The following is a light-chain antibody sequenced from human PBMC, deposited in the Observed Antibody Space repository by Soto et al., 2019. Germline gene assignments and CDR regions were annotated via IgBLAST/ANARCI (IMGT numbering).Light chain of an antibody. J-gene: IGKJ2*01. CDR3: QHLNNYPYT. V-gene: IGKV1-9*01. CDR2: AAS. Sequence: DIQLTQSPSFLSASVGDRVTITCRASQAINNYLAWYQQKPGKAPKLLISAASTLQSGVPSRFSGSGSRTEFTLTISSLQPEDFTTYYCQHLNNYPYTFGQGTKLEIK. CDR1: QAINNY.